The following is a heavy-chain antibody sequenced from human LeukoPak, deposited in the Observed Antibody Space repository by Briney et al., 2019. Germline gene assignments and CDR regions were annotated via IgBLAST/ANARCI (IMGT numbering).Heavy chain of an antibody. CDR3: ARAPPGSSYTGNFDY. V-gene: IGHV4-4*02. CDR2: IYYSGST. CDR1: GVSISSSNW. J-gene: IGHJ4*02. D-gene: IGHD1-14*01. Sequence: PSGTLSLTCAVSGVSISSSNWLSWVRQPPGKGLEWIGIIYYSGSTYYNPSLKSRVTISVDTSKNQFSLKLSSVTAADTAVYYCARAPPGSSYTGNFDYWGQGTLVTVSS.